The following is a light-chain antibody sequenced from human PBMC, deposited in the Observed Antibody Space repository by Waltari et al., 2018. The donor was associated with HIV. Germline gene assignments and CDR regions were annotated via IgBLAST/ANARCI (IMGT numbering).Light chain of an antibody. J-gene: IGLJ1*01. CDR1: SSDVGTYNY. V-gene: IGLV2-14*03. Sequence: QSALTQPASVSGSPGQSITIPCTGTSSDVGTYNYVSWYQQHPGKAPKRMIDHASYRPSGVSIRFSGSKPGNTASLTISGLQAEDEADYYCSSYTSSSTLVFGTGTKVTVL. CDR2: HAS. CDR3: SSYTSSSTLV.